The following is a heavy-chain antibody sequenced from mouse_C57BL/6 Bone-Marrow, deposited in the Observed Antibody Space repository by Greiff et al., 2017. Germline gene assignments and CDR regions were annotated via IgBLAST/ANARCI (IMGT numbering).Heavy chain of an antibody. Sequence: EVKLLESGAELVRPGASVKLSCTASGFNIKDDYMHWVKQRPEQGLEWIGWIDPENGDTEYASKFQGKATITADTSSNTAYLQLSSLTSEDTAVYYCTTGYYYAMDYWGQGTSVTVSS. J-gene: IGHJ4*01. D-gene: IGHD2-2*01. CDR2: IDPENGDT. CDR3: TTGYYYAMDY. CDR1: GFNIKDDY. V-gene: IGHV14-4*01.